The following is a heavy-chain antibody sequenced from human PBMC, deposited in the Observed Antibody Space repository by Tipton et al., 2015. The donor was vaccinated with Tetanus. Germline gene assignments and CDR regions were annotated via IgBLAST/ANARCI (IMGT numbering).Heavy chain of an antibody. CDR3: AGVTAQRTELFFEH. J-gene: IGHJ1*01. CDR2: IYINGRN. Sequence: TLSLTCTVSGDSISSSYWSWIRQPPGKGPEWIGRIYINGRNNYNPSLKSRVTMSIDTSKNQFSLKMTSVTAADTAVYYCAGVTAQRTELFFEHWGQGTQVTVSS. D-gene: IGHD2-21*01. V-gene: IGHV4-4*07. CDR1: GDSISSSY.